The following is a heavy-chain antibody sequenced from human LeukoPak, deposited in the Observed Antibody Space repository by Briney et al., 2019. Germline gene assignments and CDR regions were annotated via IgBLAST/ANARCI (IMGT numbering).Heavy chain of an antibody. CDR3: ARLLWFGELGY. Sequence: ASVKVSCKASGYTFTGYAMHWVRQAPGQRLEWMGWINAGNGNTKYSQKFQGRVTITRDTSVSTAYMELSSLRSEDTAVYYCARLLWFGELGYWGQGTLVTVSS. J-gene: IGHJ4*02. CDR1: GYTFTGYA. V-gene: IGHV1-3*01. D-gene: IGHD3-10*01. CDR2: INAGNGNT.